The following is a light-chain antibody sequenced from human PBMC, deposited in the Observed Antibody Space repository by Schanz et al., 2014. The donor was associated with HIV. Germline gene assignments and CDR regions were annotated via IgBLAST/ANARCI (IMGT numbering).Light chain of an antibody. CDR3: SSFAGSNIPWV. J-gene: IGLJ3*02. V-gene: IGLV2-8*01. CDR2: DVT. Sequence: QSALTQPPSASGSPGQSVTISCTGTSSDVGGYNHVSWYQQHPGQAPKLLIYDVTYRPSGISNRFSGSKSGYTASLTVSGLQPEDEADYYCSSFAGSNIPWVFGGGTKLTVL. CDR1: SSDVGGYNH.